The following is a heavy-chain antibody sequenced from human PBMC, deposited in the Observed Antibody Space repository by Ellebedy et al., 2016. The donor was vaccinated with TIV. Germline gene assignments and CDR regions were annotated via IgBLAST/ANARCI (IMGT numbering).Heavy chain of an antibody. CDR1: GFTFSSYG. J-gene: IGHJ4*02. CDR2: IWYDGSNK. CDR3: ARKDSSGWSTLDY. D-gene: IGHD6-19*01. V-gene: IGHV3-33*08. Sequence: GESLKISCAASGFTFSSYGMHWVRHAPGKGLEWVAVIWYDGSNKYYADSVKGRFTISRDNSKNTLYLQMNSLRAEDTAEYYCARKDSSGWSTLDYWGQGTLVTVSS.